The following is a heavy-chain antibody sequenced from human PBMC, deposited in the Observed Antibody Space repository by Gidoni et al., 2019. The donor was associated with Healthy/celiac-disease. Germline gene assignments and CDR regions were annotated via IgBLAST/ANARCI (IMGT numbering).Heavy chain of an antibody. V-gene: IGHV3-30*03. CDR1: GFSFDSYS. Sequence: LESGGDVVQPGTSLRLSCQASGFSFDSYSINWVRLTPCKGLEWVAVISYHSVNKFYADSVTGRFTNSRDNAKNTAYLDITGLRPDDTAKYFCARDVRHYSFYYGMDVWGLGTTVTVSS. J-gene: IGHJ6*02. D-gene: IGHD2-15*01. CDR2: ISYHSVNK. CDR3: ARDVRHYSFYYGMDV.